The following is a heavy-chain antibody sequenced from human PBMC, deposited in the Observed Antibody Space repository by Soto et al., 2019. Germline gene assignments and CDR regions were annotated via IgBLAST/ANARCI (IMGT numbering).Heavy chain of an antibody. Sequence: QVQLRQSGPRLVKPSEALCLTCTVSSGPDRSHNWGWIRQPPGRGLEWIGYVYYTGDTAYNPSLRSRVSIAADTSTNDISLTLSSVTAADTAVYYCVRQGIDYLHGLVDVWGQGTTVSVSS. CDR1: SGPDRSHN. CDR3: VRQGIDYLHGLVDV. V-gene: IGHV4-59*08. D-gene: IGHD4-17*01. CDR2: VYYTGDT. J-gene: IGHJ6*02.